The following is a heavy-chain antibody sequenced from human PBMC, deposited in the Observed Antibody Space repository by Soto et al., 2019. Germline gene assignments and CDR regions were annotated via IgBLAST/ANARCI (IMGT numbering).Heavy chain of an antibody. J-gene: IGHJ4*02. CDR2: INHSGST. CDR3: ARGLGKYYYLDY. V-gene: IGHV4-34*01. Sequence: QVQLPQWGAGLLKPSEPLSLPCAVYGGSFSGYYWRWIRQPPGKGLEWIGEINHSGSTNYNPSLKSRVTISVDTSKNQCSLKLSSVTAADTAVYYCARGLGKYYYLDYWGQGTLVTVSS. CDR1: GGSFSGYY. D-gene: IGHD3-10*01.